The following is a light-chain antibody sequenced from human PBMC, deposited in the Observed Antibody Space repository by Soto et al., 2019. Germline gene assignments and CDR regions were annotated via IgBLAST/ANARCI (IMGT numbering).Light chain of an antibody. J-gene: IGKJ1*01. CDR1: QSIDNW. Sequence: DIQMTQSPSTLSASVGDRVTITCRASQSIDNWLAWYRQKPGKAPKLLLYKASFLQSGVPSRFSGSVSGTEFTLNISSLQPDDVGSCFCQQYNRFAWTFGQGTKVEIK. CDR2: KAS. CDR3: QQYNRFAWT. V-gene: IGKV1-5*03.